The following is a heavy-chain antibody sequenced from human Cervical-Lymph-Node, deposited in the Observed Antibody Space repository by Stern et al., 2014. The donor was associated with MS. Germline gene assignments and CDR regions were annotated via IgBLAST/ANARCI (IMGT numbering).Heavy chain of an antibody. CDR1: GFTFSSYG. J-gene: IGHJ6*02. Sequence: VQLVQSGGGVVQPGRSLRLSCAASGFTFSSYGMPWVRQAPGKGLEWVTLISYDGSNEYYADSVKGRFTISRDNSKNTVYLQMNSLSPEDTAVYYCARPRRPYFFRGNHHYYGMDVWGQGTRVSVSS. V-gene: IGHV3-30*03. CDR3: ARPRRPYFFRGNHHYYGMDV. D-gene: IGHD2/OR15-2a*01. CDR2: ISYDGSNE.